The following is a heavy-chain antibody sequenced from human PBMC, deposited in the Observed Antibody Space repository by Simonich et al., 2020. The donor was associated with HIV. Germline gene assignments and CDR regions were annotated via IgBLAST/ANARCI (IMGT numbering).Heavy chain of an antibody. J-gene: IGHJ4*02. CDR1: GGTFSSFA. D-gene: IGHD3-10*01. CDR3: ARKGGGRGVYYFDY. V-gene: IGHV1-69*13. CDR2: IIPIVGTA. Sequence: QVQLVQSGAEVKKPGSSVKVSCKASGGTFSSFAISWVRQAPGLGLEWGGGIIPIVGTANDAQMFQGRVTITADESTSTAYMELSSLRSEDTGIYYCARKGGGRGVYYFDYWGQGTLVTVSS.